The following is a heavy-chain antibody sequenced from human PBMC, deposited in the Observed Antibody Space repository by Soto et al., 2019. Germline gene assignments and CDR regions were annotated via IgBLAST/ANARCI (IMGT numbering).Heavy chain of an antibody. V-gene: IGHV1-24*01. D-gene: IGHD4-4*01. Sequence: QVQLVQSGAEVKKPGASVKVSCKVSGYTLTELSMHWVRQAPGKGLEWMGGFDPEDGETIYAQKFQGRVTMTEDTSTDTAYRELGSLRSEDTAVYYCATADYSNYPTPWYGMDVWGQGTTVTVSS. J-gene: IGHJ6*02. CDR1: GYTLTELS. CDR2: FDPEDGET. CDR3: ATADYSNYPTPWYGMDV.